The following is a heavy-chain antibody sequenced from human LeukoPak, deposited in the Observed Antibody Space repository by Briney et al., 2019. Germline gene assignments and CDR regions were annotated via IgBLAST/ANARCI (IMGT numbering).Heavy chain of an antibody. Sequence: PGGSLRLSCAASGFTVSSNYMSWVRQAPGKGLEWVSVIYSGGSTYYADSVKGRFTISRDNSKNTLYLQMNSLRAEDTAVYYCARDPLLGYDFWSGYQGGDYWGQGTLVTVSS. CDR2: IYSGGST. D-gene: IGHD3-3*01. CDR1: GFTVSSNY. J-gene: IGHJ4*02. CDR3: ARDPLLGYDFWSGYQGGDY. V-gene: IGHV3-66*02.